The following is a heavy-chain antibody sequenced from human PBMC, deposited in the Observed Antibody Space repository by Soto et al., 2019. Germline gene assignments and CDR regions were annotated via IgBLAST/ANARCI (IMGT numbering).Heavy chain of an antibody. J-gene: IGHJ6*02. V-gene: IGHV3-23*01. CDR1: GFTFSSYA. D-gene: IGHD5-18*01. CDR3: AKDLSRLGFNGYAVYYYYYYGMDV. Sequence: PGGSLRLSCAASGFTFSSYAMSWVRQAPGKGLEWVSAISGSGGSTYYADSVKGRFTISRDNSKNTLYLQMNSLRAEDTAVYYCAKDLSRLGFNGYAVYYYYYYGMDVWGQGTTVTVSS. CDR2: ISGSGGST.